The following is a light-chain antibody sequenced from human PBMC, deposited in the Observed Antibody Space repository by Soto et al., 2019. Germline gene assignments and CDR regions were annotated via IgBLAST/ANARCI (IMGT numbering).Light chain of an antibody. Sequence: AIQMTQSPSSLSASVGEIVTMTCRASQGIRKDLAWYQQKPGKAPKLLIYATSSLQSGVPSRFSGSGSGRDFTLTISSLQPEDFATYYCQHYNSYSEACGQGTKGDNK. CDR2: ATS. V-gene: IGKV1-6*02. J-gene: IGKJ1*01. CDR3: QHYNSYSEA. CDR1: QGIRKD.